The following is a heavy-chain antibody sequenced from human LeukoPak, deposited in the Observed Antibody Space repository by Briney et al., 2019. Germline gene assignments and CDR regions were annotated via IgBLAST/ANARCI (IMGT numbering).Heavy chain of an antibody. CDR2: INHSGST. CDR3: ARRASGWYYFDY. D-gene: IGHD6-19*01. J-gene: IGHJ4*02. CDR1: GGSFSDYY. V-gene: IGHV4-34*01. Sequence: SETLSLTCAVYGGSFSDYYWTWIRQPPGKGLEWIGEINHSGSTNYNPSLKSRVTISVHTSKNQFSLKLSSVTAADTAVYYCARRASGWYYFDYWGQGTLVTVSS.